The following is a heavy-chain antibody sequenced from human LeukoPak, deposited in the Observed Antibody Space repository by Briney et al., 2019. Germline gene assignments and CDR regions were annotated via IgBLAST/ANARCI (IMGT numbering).Heavy chain of an antibody. Sequence: SETLSLTCTVSGGSISSSSYYWGWIRQPPGKGLEWIGSIYYSGSTYYNPSLKSRVTISVDTSKNQFSLKLSSVTAADTAVYYCARLASVVPAATGRRNWFGPWGQGTLVTVSS. CDR1: GGSISSSSYY. J-gene: IGHJ5*02. V-gene: IGHV4-39*01. CDR3: ARLASVVPAATGRRNWFGP. CDR2: IYYSGST. D-gene: IGHD2-2*01.